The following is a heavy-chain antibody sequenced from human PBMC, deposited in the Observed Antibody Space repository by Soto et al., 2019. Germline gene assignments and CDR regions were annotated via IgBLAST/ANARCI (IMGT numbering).Heavy chain of an antibody. Sequence: ATVKVSLKASWYTFPRYYIHLVRQAPGQGLEWMGIINPSGGSTSYAQKFQGRVTMTRDTSTSTVYMELSSLRSEDTAVYYCARDISANSGYDVVSGDYWGQGTLVTVSS. J-gene: IGHJ4*02. V-gene: IGHV1-46*01. CDR3: ARDISANSGYDVVSGDY. D-gene: IGHD5-12*01. CDR1: WYTFPRYY. CDR2: INPSGGST.